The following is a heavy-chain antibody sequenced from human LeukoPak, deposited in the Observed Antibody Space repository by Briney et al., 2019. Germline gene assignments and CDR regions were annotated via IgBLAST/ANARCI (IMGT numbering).Heavy chain of an antibody. Sequence: PGRSLRLSCPISGFTFGDYAMSWVRQAPGKGLEWVSFIRRKAHGGTTEYAASVKGRFSSSRDDSKSIAYLQMNSLKTEDTAVYFCTRVTYYYDNSGYFHFDSWGQGSLVTVSS. J-gene: IGHJ4*02. CDR1: GFTFGDYA. D-gene: IGHD3-22*01. V-gene: IGHV3-49*04. CDR2: IRRKAHGGTT. CDR3: TRVTYYYDNSGYFHFDS.